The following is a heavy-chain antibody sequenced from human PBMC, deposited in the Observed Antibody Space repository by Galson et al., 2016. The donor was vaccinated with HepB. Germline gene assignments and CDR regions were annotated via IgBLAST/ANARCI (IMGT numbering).Heavy chain of an antibody. CDR1: SGSIIRYY. CDR2: ISYIGGST. V-gene: IGHV4-59*01. J-gene: IGHJ4*02. Sequence: ETLSLTCTVSSGSIIRYYWSWIRQPPGKGLEWIGSISYIGGSTYYNPSLKSRLTISLHTSKNQFSLMLTSVTTADTAVYYCARVGVAAAYDYWGQGTLVTVSS. CDR3: ARVGVAAAYDY. D-gene: IGHD6-13*01.